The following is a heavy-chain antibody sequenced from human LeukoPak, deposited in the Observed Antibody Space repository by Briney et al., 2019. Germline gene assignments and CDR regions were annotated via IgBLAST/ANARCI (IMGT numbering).Heavy chain of an antibody. CDR1: GFTFSSYA. D-gene: IGHD3-3*01. Sequence: PGGSLRLSCAVSGFTFSSYAMSWVRQAPGKGLEWVSAISGSGGSTYYADSVKGRFTISRDNSKNTLYLQMNSLRAEDTAVYYCVNPGTNYDFWSGYYDVGCWFDPWGQGTLVTVSS. CDR2: ISGSGGST. CDR3: VNPGTNYDFWSGYYDVGCWFDP. V-gene: IGHV3-23*01. J-gene: IGHJ5*02.